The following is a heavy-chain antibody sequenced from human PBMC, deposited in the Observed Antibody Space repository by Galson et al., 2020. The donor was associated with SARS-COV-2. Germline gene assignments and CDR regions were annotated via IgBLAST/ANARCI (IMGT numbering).Heavy chain of an antibody. CDR2: MSSSGSQI. Sequence: SMSSSGSQIYYAASVRGRFTISRDDARNSLYLQMNSLRVDDTDVYYCAKAVGTAVVYYWYFDLWGRGTLVTVSS. CDR3: AKAVGTAVVYYWYFDL. J-gene: IGHJ2*01. V-gene: IGHV3-21*01. D-gene: IGHD1-26*01.